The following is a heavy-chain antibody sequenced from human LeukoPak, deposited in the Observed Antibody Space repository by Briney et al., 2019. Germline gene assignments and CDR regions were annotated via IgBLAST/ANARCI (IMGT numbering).Heavy chain of an antibody. V-gene: IGHV1-2*02. D-gene: IGHD3-22*01. J-gene: IGHJ4*02. CDR1: GYTFTGYY. CDR2: INPNSGGT. CDR3: ARDPGSYYDSSGTEY. Sequence: ASVNVSCKASGYTFTGYYMHWVRQAPGQGLEWMGWINPNSGGTNYAQKFQGRVTITRDTSISTAYMELSRLRSDDTAVYYCARDPGSYYDSSGTEYWGQGTLVTVSS.